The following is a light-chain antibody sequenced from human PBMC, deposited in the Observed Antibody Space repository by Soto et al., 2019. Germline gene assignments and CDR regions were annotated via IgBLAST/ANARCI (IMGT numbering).Light chain of an antibody. CDR1: QSVSSN. CDR3: QQYNNWPLT. Sequence: EIVMTQSPATLSVSPGERATLSCRASQSVSSNLAWYQQKPGQAPRLLIYVASTRATGIPARFTGSGSGTEFTLTISSLQSDDFAMYYCQQYNNWPLTFGGGTKVDIK. CDR2: VAS. J-gene: IGKJ4*01. V-gene: IGKV3-15*01.